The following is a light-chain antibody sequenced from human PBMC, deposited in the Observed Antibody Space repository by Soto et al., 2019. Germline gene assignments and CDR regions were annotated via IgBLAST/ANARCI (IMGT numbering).Light chain of an antibody. J-gene: IGKJ1*01. V-gene: IGKV1-5*03. CDR2: KAS. CDR1: QTISSC. CDR3: QHYKSYSEA. Sequence: DIQMTQSPSTLSGSVGDSVTITCRASQTISSCLAWYQQKPGKAPKLLIYKASTLKSGVPSRFSGSGSGTEFTLTISSLQPDDFATYYCQHYKSYSEAFGQGTKVDIK.